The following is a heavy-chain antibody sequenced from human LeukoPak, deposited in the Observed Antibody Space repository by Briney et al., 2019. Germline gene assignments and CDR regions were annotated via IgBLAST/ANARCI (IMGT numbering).Heavy chain of an antibody. V-gene: IGHV4-38-2*02. J-gene: IGHJ4*02. Sequence: PSETLSLTCTVSGDSLVSGHYWGWIRQPPGQGLEWVGSVYHSGSIYYNPSLKSRVIMSVDTSKNQFSLRLSSGTAADMAVYFCARGEAGTGVADYWGQGTLVTVSS. CDR2: VYHSGSI. D-gene: IGHD6-19*01. CDR1: GDSLVSGHY. CDR3: ARGEAGTGVADY.